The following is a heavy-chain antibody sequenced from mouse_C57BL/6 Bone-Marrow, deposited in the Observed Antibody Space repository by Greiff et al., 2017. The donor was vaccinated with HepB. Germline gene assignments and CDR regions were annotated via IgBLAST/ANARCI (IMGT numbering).Heavy chain of an antibody. V-gene: IGHV1-50*01. J-gene: IGHJ3*01. CDR2: IDPSDSYT. CDR3: AREGYYYGSSYDAY. CDR1: GYTFTSYW. Sequence: QVQLQQSGAELVKPGASVKLSCKASGYTFTSYWMQWVKQRPGQGLEWIGEIDPSDSYTNYNQKFKGKATLTVDTSSSTAYMQLSSLTSEDSAVYYCAREGYYYGSSYDAYWGQGTLVTVSA. D-gene: IGHD1-1*01.